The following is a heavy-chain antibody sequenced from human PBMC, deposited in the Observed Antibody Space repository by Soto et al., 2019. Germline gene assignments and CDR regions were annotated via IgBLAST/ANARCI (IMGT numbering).Heavy chain of an antibody. CDR1: GYTFTGYA. CDR2: INPSNGNT. V-gene: IGHV1-3*01. Sequence: ASVKVSCKASGYTFTGYAMHWVRQAPGQRLEWMGWINPSNGNTTYAQKFQGRVTITRDTSTSTLYMELTSLTSDDTAIYYCARGGHVVVVTAALDYWGQGTLVTVSS. CDR3: ARGGHVVVVTAALDY. D-gene: IGHD2-21*02. J-gene: IGHJ4*02.